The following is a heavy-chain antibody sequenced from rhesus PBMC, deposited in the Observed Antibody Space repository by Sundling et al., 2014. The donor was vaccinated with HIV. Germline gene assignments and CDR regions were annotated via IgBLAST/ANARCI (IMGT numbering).Heavy chain of an antibody. Sequence: QVQLQESGPGLVKPSETLSLTCAVSGGSISAVYYWAWIRRPPGKGLEWIGGFYGNNHVTNYNPSLKSRVTISEDTSKNHFSLKLTSMTAADTAVYFCARVSYVSGNYYPRRLDSWGQGSSSPSPQ. J-gene: IGHJ6*01. V-gene: IGHV4-143*01. CDR2: FYGNNHVT. CDR3: ARVSYVSGNYYPRRLDS. CDR1: GGSISAVYY. D-gene: IGHD3-16*01.